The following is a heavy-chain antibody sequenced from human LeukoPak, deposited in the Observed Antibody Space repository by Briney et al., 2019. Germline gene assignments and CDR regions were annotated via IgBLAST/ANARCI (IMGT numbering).Heavy chain of an antibody. Sequence: PSETLSLTCTVSGYSISSGYYWGWIRQPPGKGLEWIGSIYHSGSTYYNPSLKSRVTISVDTSKNQFSLKLSSVTAADTAVYYCARDLDERNIVVVPAAPGSGWFDPWGQGTPVTVSS. D-gene: IGHD2-2*01. CDR2: IYHSGST. V-gene: IGHV4-38-2*02. J-gene: IGHJ5*02. CDR1: GYSISSGYY. CDR3: ARDLDERNIVVVPAAPGSGWFDP.